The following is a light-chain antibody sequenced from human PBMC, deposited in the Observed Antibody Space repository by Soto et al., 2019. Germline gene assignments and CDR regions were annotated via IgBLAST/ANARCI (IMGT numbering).Light chain of an antibody. V-gene: IGLV2-8*01. CDR1: SSDVGAYNN. Sequence: QSALTQPPSASGSLGQSVTISCTGTSSDVGAYNNVSWYQQHPGKAPKLMIYEVTRRPSGVPDRFSGSKSGNTASLNVSGLQAEDEADYYCCSYADNTDYVFGTGTKVTVL. CDR2: EVT. J-gene: IGLJ1*01. CDR3: CSYADNTDYV.